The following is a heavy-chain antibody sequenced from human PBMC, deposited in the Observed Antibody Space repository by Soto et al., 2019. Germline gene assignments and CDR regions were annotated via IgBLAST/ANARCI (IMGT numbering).Heavy chain of an antibody. V-gene: IGHV4-59*01. D-gene: IGHD6-13*01. CDR1: GGSIRRDY. CDR2: IYYSGST. CDR3: ARGIAAAGGYYYGMDV. J-gene: IGHJ6*01. Sequence: PSETLSLNCTVSGGSIRRDYWTCIRQPPGKGLEWIGYIYYSGSTNYNPSLKSRVTISVDTSKNQFSLKLSSVTAADTAVYYCARGIAAAGGYYYGMDVWGQGTTVTVS.